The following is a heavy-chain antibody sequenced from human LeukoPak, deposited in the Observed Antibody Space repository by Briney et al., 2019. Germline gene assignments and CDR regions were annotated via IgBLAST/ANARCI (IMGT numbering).Heavy chain of an antibody. CDR2: ISSSSSYI. CDR1: GFTFSSYS. J-gene: IGHJ4*02. CDR3: ARDSKAGYGDLFDY. V-gene: IGHV3-21*01. D-gene: IGHD4-17*01. Sequence: PGGSLRLSCAASGFTFSSYSMNWVRQAPGKGLEWVSSISSSSSYIYYADSVKGRFTISRDNAKNSLYLQMNSLRAEDTAVYYCARDSKAGYGDLFDYWGQGTLVTVSS.